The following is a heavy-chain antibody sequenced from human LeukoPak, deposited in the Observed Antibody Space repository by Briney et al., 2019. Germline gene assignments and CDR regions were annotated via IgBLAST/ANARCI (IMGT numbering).Heavy chain of an antibody. CDR3: ARRLTYHYDS. D-gene: IGHD3-22*01. Sequence: GESLKISCKGSGYRFTSYWIGWVRQMPGKGLEWTGIIYAGDSDTRYSPSFQGQVTISADKSISTAYLQWSSLKASDSAMYYCARRLTYHYDSWGQGTLVTVSS. CDR1: GYRFTSYW. CDR2: IYAGDSDT. V-gene: IGHV5-51*01. J-gene: IGHJ4*02.